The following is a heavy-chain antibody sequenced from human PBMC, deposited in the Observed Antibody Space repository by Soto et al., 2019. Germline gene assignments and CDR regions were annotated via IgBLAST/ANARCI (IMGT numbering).Heavy chain of an antibody. CDR1: GGSISSSSYY. CDR3: ARHIDYGDDLKD. D-gene: IGHD4-17*01. CDR2: IYYSGST. V-gene: IGHV4-39*01. Sequence: QLQLQESGPGLVKPSETLSLTCTVSGGSISSSSYYWGWIRQPPGKGLEWIGSIYYSGSTYYNPSLKSRVTISVDTSKNQFSLKLSSVTAADTAMYYCARHIDYGDDLKDWGQGTLVTVSS. J-gene: IGHJ4*02.